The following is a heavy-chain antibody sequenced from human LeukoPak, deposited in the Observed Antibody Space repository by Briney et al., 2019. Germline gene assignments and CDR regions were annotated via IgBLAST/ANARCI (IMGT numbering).Heavy chain of an antibody. V-gene: IGHV4-59*01. J-gene: IGHJ5*02. Sequence: PSETLSLTCTVSGGSISSYYWSWIRQPPGKGLEWIGYIYYSGSTNYNPSLKSRVTISVDTSKNRFSLKLSSVTAADTAVYYCARDRIAAADNWFDPWGQGTLVTVSS. CDR2: IYYSGST. CDR3: ARDRIAAADNWFDP. CDR1: GGSISSYY. D-gene: IGHD6-13*01.